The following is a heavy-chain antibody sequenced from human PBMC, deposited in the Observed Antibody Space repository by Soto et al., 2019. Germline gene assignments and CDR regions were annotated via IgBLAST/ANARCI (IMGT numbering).Heavy chain of an antibody. Sequence: QVQLVESGGGVVQPGRSLRLSCAASGFTFSSYGMHWVRQAPGKGLEWVAVIWYDGSNKYYADSVKGRFTISRDNSKKSLYLQMRSRRAEDTAVYDCARYDRRGGRCHPDYWGQGPLVTVSS. CDR2: IWYDGSNK. V-gene: IGHV3-33*01. J-gene: IGHJ4*02. CDR3: ARYDRRGGRCHPDY. D-gene: IGHD2-15*01. CDR1: GFTFSSYG.